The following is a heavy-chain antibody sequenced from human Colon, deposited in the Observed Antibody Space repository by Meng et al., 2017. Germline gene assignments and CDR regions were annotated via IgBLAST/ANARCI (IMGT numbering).Heavy chain of an antibody. J-gene: IGHJ5*02. V-gene: IGHV4-59*01. Sequence: QVQLQESGPGLVKPSETLSLTCTVSGGSISSYYWSWIRQPPGKGLEWIGYIYYSGSTNYNPSLKSRVTISVDTSKNQFSLKLSSVTAADTAVYYCARDSSGGYNWFDPWGQGTLVTVSS. CDR3: ARDSSGGYNWFDP. CDR1: GGSISSYY. D-gene: IGHD6-19*01. CDR2: IYYSGST.